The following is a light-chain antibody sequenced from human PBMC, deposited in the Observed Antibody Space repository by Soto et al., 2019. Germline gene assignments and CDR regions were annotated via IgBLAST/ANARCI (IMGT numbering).Light chain of an antibody. CDR1: QSVNSNY. CDR3: QQYGSSPPT. Sequence: EIVLTQSPATLSSSPGETATLSCRASQSVNSNYLAWYQQKPGQAARLLIYGASSRATGIPDRFSGVGSGTDFTLTISRLEPEDFEVYYCQQYGSSPPTLGGGTKVDIK. V-gene: IGKV3-20*01. CDR2: GAS. J-gene: IGKJ4*01.